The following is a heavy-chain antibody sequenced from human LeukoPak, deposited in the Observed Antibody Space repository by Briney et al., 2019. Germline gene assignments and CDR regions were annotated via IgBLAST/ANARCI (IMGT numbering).Heavy chain of an antibody. D-gene: IGHD2/OR15-2a*01. CDR3: VRDVSGSLDV. Sequence: PGGSLRLSCAASGFTFSNYGMHWVRQTPGKGLEWVAVMSHDETFTYYAGSVKGRFTVSRDNSKNTLSLEVNSLRTEDTAVYYCVRDVSGSLDVWGKGTTAIVSS. CDR1: GFTFSNYG. V-gene: IGHV3-30*06. CDR2: MSHDETFT. J-gene: IGHJ6*04.